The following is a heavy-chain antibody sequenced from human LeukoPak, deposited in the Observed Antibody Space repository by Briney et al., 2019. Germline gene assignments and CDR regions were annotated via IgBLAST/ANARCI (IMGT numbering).Heavy chain of an antibody. D-gene: IGHD3-16*01. CDR3: ATDWGSLFDY. J-gene: IGHJ4*02. Sequence: GGSLRLSCAASGFTFSSYAMHWVLQAPGKGLEWVAVKSYDGSNKYYADSVKGQFTISRDNSKNTLFLQMNSLRAEDTAVYYCATDWGSLFDYWGQGTLVTVSS. CDR1: GFTFSSYA. CDR2: KSYDGSNK. V-gene: IGHV3-30-3*01.